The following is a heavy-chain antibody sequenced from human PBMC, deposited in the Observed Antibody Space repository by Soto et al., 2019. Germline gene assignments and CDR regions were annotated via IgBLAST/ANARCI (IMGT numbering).Heavy chain of an antibody. CDR1: GFTFTSGW. CDR2: ISSDGSST. J-gene: IGHJ4*02. CDR3: VRVMYYYESSGFDY. V-gene: IGHV3-74*01. D-gene: IGHD3-22*01. Sequence: GGSLRLSCAASGFTFTSGWTPWVRQAPGKRLVWVSHISSDGSSTSYADSVKGRFTISRDNAKNTLYLQMNSLRAEDTAVYYCVRVMYYYESSGFDYWGQGT.